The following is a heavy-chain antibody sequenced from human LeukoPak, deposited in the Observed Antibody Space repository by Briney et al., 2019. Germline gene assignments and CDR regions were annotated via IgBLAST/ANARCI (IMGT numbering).Heavy chain of an antibody. V-gene: IGHV3-30-3*01. CDR2: ISYDGSNK. D-gene: IGHD2-15*01. CDR1: GFTFSSYA. J-gene: IGHJ4*02. Sequence: GRSLRLSCAASGFTFSSYAMHWVRQAPGKGLEWVAVISYDGSNKYYADSVKGRFTISRDNSKNTLDLQMNSLRAEDTAVYYCARSPRSGYFDYWGQGTLVTVSS. CDR3: ARSPRSGYFDY.